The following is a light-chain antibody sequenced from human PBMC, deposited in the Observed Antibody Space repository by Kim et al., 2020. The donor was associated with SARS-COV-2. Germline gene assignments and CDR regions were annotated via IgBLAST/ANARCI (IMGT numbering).Light chain of an antibody. Sequence: ASVGDRVTITCRASQSINSNLNWYQQKPGKAPNLLIYAAYSLQSGVPSRFSGSGSGTDFTLTISSLQPEDFATYYCQQSYNTPKTFGQGTKVDIK. CDR1: QSINSN. J-gene: IGKJ1*01. V-gene: IGKV1-39*01. CDR2: AAY. CDR3: QQSYNTPKT.